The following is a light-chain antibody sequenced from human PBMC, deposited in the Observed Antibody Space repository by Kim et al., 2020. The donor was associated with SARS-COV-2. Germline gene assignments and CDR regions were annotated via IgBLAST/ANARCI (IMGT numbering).Light chain of an antibody. J-gene: IGKJ2*01. Sequence: IQMTQSPSSLSASLGDRVTITCRASQGISNDLGWYQQKPGKAPKLLIYVASSLQSGVPSRFSGSGSGTNFALTITNLQPEDFATYYCLQHSNHPRTFGQGTKLEI. V-gene: IGKV1-6*01. CDR2: VAS. CDR1: QGISND. CDR3: LQHSNHPRT.